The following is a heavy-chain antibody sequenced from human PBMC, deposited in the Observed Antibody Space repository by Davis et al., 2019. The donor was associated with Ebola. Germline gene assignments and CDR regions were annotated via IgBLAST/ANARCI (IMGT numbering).Heavy chain of an antibody. CDR2: INPSGGST. V-gene: IGHV1-46*01. CDR3: ARSVDIVVVPAAIGPDFDY. Sequence: ASVKVSCKASGYTFTSYYMHWVRQAPGQGLEWMGIINPSGGSTSYAQKFQGRVTMTRDTSTSTAYMELRSLRSDDTAVYYCARSVDIVVVPAAIGPDFDYWGQGTLVTVSS. D-gene: IGHD2-2*01. J-gene: IGHJ4*02. CDR1: GYTFTSYY.